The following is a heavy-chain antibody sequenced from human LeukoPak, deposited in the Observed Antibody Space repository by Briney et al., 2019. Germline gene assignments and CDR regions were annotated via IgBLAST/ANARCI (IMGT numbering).Heavy chain of an antibody. CDR3: VRDFRFLEDY. D-gene: IGHD3-3*01. V-gene: IGHV3-48*04. CDR1: GFTLSSYT. Sequence: GGSLRLSCAASGFTLSSYTMIWVRQAPGKGLEWVSYITYNSGTIYYADSVKGRFTISRDNAKNSLYLQMNSLRAEDTAVYYCVRDFRFLEDYWGQGTLVTVSS. J-gene: IGHJ4*02. CDR2: ITYNSGTI.